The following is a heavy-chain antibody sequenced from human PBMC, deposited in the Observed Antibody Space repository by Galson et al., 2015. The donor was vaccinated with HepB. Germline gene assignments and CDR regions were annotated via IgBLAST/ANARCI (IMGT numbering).Heavy chain of an antibody. V-gene: IGHV4-59*01. CDR2: VYYSGST. J-gene: IGHJ6*02. CDR3: ARDANPTNYFASYYHYSGLDV. Sequence: LSLTCGVSGGFMDSYYWTWIRQPPGKGLEWTGYVYYSGSTNYNPSLKSRVTMSVDTSKNQFSLRLTSVTAADTAVYYCARDANPTNYFASYYHYSGLDVWGQGTTVTVS. D-gene: IGHD5-24*01. CDR1: GGFMDSYY.